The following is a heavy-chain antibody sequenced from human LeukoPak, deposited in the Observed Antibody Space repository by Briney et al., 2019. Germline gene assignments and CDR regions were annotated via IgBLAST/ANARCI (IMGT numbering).Heavy chain of an antibody. V-gene: IGHV3-21*01. CDR3: ARVAVSGPTGWFDS. CDR1: GFALKSYS. D-gene: IGHD2-8*02. CDR2: ISSTSAYK. J-gene: IGHJ5*01. Sequence: PGGSLRLSCAGSGFALKSYSLSWVRQAPGKGLEWVSSISSTSAYKYYADSVKGRFTISRDNVDNVVYLQMNSLGAEDTAVYYCARVAVSGPTGWFDSWGQGTLVIVSS.